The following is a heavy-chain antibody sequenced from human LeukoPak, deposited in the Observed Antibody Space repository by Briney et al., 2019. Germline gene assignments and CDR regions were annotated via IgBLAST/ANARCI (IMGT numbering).Heavy chain of an antibody. V-gene: IGHV1-18*01. J-gene: IGHJ4*02. D-gene: IGHD3-3*01. Sequence: ASVKVSCKASGYTFTIYGISWVRQAPGQGLEWMGWISAYNGNTNYAQKLQGRVTMTTDTSTSTAYMELRSLRSDDTAVYYCARGLTIFGVVTELGYWGQGTLVTVSS. CDR2: ISAYNGNT. CDR3: ARGLTIFGVVTELGY. CDR1: GYTFTIYG.